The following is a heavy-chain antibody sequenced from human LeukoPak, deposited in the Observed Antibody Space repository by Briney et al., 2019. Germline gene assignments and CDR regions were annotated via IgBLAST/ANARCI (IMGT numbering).Heavy chain of an antibody. J-gene: IGHJ4*02. CDR3: ARGWHYFSSGMNY. CDR2: ISSSGSTM. D-gene: IGHD3-10*01. Sequence: PGGSLRLSCAASGFTFSDYYLSWIRQAPGKGLEWISYISSSGSTMYYADSVKGRFTISRDNANNSLYLQMDSLRAEDTAVYYCARGWHYFSSGMNYWGQGTLVTVSS. CDR1: GFTFSDYY. V-gene: IGHV3-11*01.